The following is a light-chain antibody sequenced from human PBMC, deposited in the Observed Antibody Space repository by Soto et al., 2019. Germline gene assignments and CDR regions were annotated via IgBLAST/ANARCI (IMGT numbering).Light chain of an antibody. CDR1: QSISRF. Sequence: IVLTQSPATLSLSPGERTTLSCRASQSISRFLAWYQQKPGQAPRLLIYGAFSRATGTPARFSGSGSGTDFTLTISSLEPEDSAVYYCQQRNVWPPVTFGQGTKVDIK. V-gene: IGKV3-11*01. CDR2: GAF. J-gene: IGKJ1*01. CDR3: QQRNVWPPVT.